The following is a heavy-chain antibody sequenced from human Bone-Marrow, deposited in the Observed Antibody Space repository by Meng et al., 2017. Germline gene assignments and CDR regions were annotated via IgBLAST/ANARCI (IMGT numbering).Heavy chain of an antibody. CDR3: GGDQGRELINH. Sequence: QAQLQESGPGLVKRSGTLSLTCTVSGDSISSDIWWSWVRQRPGKGLEWMGEVYNRGDTNYNPSHKSRVDISVDKSKNQFYLSLFSVTAADTAVYYCGGDQGRELINHWGQGTLVTVSS. D-gene: IGHD1-7*01. V-gene: IGHV4-4*02. J-gene: IGHJ4*02. CDR1: GDSISSDIW. CDR2: VYNRGDT.